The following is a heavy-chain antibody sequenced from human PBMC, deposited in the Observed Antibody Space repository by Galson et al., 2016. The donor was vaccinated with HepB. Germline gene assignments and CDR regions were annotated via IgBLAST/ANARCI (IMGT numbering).Heavy chain of an antibody. V-gene: IGHV4-30-4*01. CDR1: Y. CDR2: IYYSGRT. CDR3: ARDRSSTGYGMDV. J-gene: IGHJ6*02. Sequence: YWSWIRPPPGKGLEWIGSIYYSGRTYYNTSLKSRITTSLDTSRNQFSLKLSSVTAADAAVYYCARDRSSTGYGMDVWGQGTTATVSS. D-gene: IGHD3-10*01.